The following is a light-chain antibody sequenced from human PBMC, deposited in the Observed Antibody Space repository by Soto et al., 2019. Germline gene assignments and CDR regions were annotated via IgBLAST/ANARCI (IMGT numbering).Light chain of an antibody. Sequence: DIHMTQSPSTLSASVGDRVTITCRASQSISIWLAWYQQKPGKAPNLLIYKTSSLETGVPSRLSGSGSGTEFTLNISSRQPDDFATYYCQHWNDYSWTFGQGTKVEVK. V-gene: IGKV1-5*03. CDR3: QHWNDYSWT. J-gene: IGKJ1*01. CDR1: QSISIW. CDR2: KTS.